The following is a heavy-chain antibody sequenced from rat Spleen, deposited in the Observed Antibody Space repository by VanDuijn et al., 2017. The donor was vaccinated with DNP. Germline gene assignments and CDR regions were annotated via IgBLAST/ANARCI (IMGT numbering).Heavy chain of an antibody. CDR2: ISSSSSYI. CDR1: GFIISDYY. Sequence: EVQLVEAGGGLVQPGRSLKLSCAASGFIISDYYMAWVRQVPGKGLEWVASISSSSSYIYYADSVKGRFTISREDAKNTLYLQMTSLRSEDTALYCCVRWGAAILAMDAWGQGTSVTVSS. D-gene: IGHD1-2*01. J-gene: IGHJ4*01. CDR3: VRWGAAILAMDA. V-gene: IGHV5-34*01.